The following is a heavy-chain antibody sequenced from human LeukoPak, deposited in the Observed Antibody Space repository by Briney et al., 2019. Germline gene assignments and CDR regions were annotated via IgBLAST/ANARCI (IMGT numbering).Heavy chain of an antibody. J-gene: IGHJ5*02. CDR2: IIPIFGTA. Sequence: GASVKVSCKASGGTFSSYAISWVRQAPGQGLEWMGGIIPIFGTANYAQKFQGRVTITADESTSTAYMELSSLRSEDTAVYYCARESWDSSGFNWFDPWGQGTLVTVSS. D-gene: IGHD3-22*01. CDR1: GGTFSSYA. V-gene: IGHV1-69*13. CDR3: ARESWDSSGFNWFDP.